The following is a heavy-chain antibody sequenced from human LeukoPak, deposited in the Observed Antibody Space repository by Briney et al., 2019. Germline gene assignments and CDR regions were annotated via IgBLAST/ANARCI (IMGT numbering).Heavy chain of an antibody. Sequence: GGSLRLSCAASGFTFSSYSMNWVRQAPGKGLEWVAYIRYDGTATYYADSMKGRFTISRDNSKNTLFLQINSLRPEDTAVYYCARAHGFDYWGQGTLVTVSS. CDR1: GFTFSSYS. V-gene: IGHV3-30*02. J-gene: IGHJ4*02. CDR2: IRYDGTAT. CDR3: ARAHGFDY.